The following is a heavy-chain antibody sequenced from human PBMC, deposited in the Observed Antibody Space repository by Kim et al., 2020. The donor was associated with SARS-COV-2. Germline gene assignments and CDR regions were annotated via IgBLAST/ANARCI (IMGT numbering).Heavy chain of an antibody. CDR1: GFTFSSYS. D-gene: IGHD4-4*01. V-gene: IGHV3-21*01. CDR3: ARGLYRNPWWFDP. Sequence: GGSLRLSCAASGFTFSSYSMNWVRQAPGKGLEWVSSISSSSSYIYYADSVKGRFTISRDNAKNSLYLQMNSLRAEDTAVYYCARGLYRNPWWFDPWGQGTLVTVSS. CDR2: ISSSSSYI. J-gene: IGHJ5*02.